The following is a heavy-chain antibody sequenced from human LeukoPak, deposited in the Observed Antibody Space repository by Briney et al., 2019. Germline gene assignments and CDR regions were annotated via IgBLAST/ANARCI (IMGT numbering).Heavy chain of an antibody. V-gene: IGHV1-2*02. CDR1: GYTFTGYY. CDR2: INPNSGGT. D-gene: IGHD6-19*01. CDR3: ARDRRIAVAGTGMDY. J-gene: IGHJ4*02. Sequence: ASVKVSCKASGYTFTGYYMHWVRQAPGQGLEWMGWINPNSGGTNCAQKFQGRVTMTRDTSISTAYMELSGLRSDDTAVYYCARDRRIAVAGTGMDYWGQGTLVTVSS.